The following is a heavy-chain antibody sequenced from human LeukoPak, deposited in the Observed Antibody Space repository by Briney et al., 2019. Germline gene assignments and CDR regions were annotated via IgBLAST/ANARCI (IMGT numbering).Heavy chain of an antibody. CDR2: ITSSSSSTI. D-gene: IGHD3-16*02. Sequence: GGSLRLSCAASGFTFSSYSMNWVRQAPGKGLEWVSYITSSSSSTIYYADSVKGRFTISRDNSKNTLYLQMNSLRAEDTAVYYCAKGPDYVWGSYRYTLYYFDYWGQGTLVTVSS. V-gene: IGHV3-48*01. CDR3: AKGPDYVWGSYRYTLYYFDY. CDR1: GFTFSSYS. J-gene: IGHJ4*02.